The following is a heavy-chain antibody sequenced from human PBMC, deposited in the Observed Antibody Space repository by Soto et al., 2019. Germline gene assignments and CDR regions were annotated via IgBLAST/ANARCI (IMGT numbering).Heavy chain of an antibody. J-gene: IGHJ4*02. Sequence: LSLTCTFSGGXNSSGAYYWSWIRQHPGKGLDWIGYIYYSGSTYYNPSLKSRVTISLDTSKNQFSLKLSSVTAADTSVYYCARDQGELATIYWGQGTMVTVSS. V-gene: IGHV4-31*03. CDR1: GGXNSSGAYY. CDR3: ARDQGELATIY. D-gene: IGHD5-12*01. CDR2: IYYSGST.